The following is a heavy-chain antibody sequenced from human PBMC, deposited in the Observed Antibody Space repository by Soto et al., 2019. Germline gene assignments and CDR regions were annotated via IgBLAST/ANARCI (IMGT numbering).Heavy chain of an antibody. V-gene: IGHV1-69*13. Sequence: SVKVSCKASGGTFSSYAISWVRQAPGQGLEWMGGIIPIFGTANYAQKFQGRVTITADESTSTAYMELSSLRSEDTAVYYCATNPLLWSAPYYFDYWGQGTLVTVSS. CDR2: IIPIFGTA. CDR3: ATNPLLWSAPYYFDY. CDR1: GGTFSSYA. D-gene: IGHD3-3*01. J-gene: IGHJ4*02.